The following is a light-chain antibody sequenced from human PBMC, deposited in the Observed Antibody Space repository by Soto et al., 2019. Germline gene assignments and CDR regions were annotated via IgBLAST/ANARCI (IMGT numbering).Light chain of an antibody. J-gene: IGKJ1*01. CDR1: QGINNY. V-gene: IGKV1-27*01. CDR3: QRYNNAPRT. CDR2: AAS. Sequence: DIQMTQSPSSLSASVGDRVTITCQASQGINNYLAWYQQKPGEVPKLLIYAASTLQSGVPSRFSGSGSGTDFTLTISSLQPEDVATYYCQRYNNAPRTFGQGTKVEIK.